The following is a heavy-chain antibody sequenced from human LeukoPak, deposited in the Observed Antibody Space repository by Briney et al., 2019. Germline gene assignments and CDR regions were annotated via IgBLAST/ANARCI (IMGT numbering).Heavy chain of an antibody. V-gene: IGHV1-8*03. CDR3: ARDRDILTGYYNVRWFDP. Sequence: ASVKVSCKASGYTFTGYYMHWVRQATGQGLEWMGWMNPNSGNTGYAQKFQGRVTITRINSISTAYMELSSLRSEDTAVYYCARDRDILTGYYNVRWFDPWGQGTLVTVSS. CDR1: GYTFTGYY. J-gene: IGHJ5*02. CDR2: MNPNSGNT. D-gene: IGHD3-9*01.